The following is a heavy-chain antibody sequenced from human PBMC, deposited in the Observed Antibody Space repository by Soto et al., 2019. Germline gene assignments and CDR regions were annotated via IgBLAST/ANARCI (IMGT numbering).Heavy chain of an antibody. CDR3: ARERPDGSRLDP. Sequence: SETLSLTCTVSGGSISSYYGSWIRQPPGKGLEWIGYIYYSGSTNYNPSLKGRVTISVDTSKNQFSLKLSSVTAADTAVYYCARERPDGSRLDPWGQGTLVTVSS. CDR2: IYYSGST. D-gene: IGHD6-13*01. J-gene: IGHJ5*02. CDR1: GGSISSYY. V-gene: IGHV4-59*12.